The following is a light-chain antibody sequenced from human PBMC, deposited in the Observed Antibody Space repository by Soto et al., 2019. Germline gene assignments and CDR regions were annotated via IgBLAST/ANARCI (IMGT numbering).Light chain of an antibody. J-gene: IGLJ1*01. Sequence: QSVPTQPPSASGTPGQRVTISCSGSSSNIGSNYVYWYQQLPGTAPKLLIYRNNQRPSGVPDRFSGSKSGTSASLAISGLRSEDEADYYCAAWDDSLSEVFGTGTKVTVL. CDR3: AAWDDSLSEV. CDR2: RNN. V-gene: IGLV1-47*01. CDR1: SSNIGSNY.